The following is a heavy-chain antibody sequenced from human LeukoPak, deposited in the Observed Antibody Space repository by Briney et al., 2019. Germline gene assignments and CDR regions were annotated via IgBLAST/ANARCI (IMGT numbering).Heavy chain of an antibody. CDR2: IYYSGST. CDR3: GTGTTTVDY. J-gene: IGHJ4*02. D-gene: IGHD1-14*01. Sequence: SETLSLTCSVSGGSIANYYWSWIRQPPGKGLEWIGNIYYSGSTNYNPSLKSRVTISVDTSKNQFSLNLTSVTAADTAVYYCGTGTTTVDYWGQGTLVTVSS. CDR1: GGSIANYY. V-gene: IGHV4-59*08.